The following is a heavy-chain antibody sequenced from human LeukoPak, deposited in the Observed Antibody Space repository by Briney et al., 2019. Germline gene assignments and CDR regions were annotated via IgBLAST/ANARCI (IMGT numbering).Heavy chain of an antibody. CDR3: ARSGQEEFATKTRYYFDY. D-gene: IGHD3-10*01. CDR1: GGSISSYY. Sequence: PSETLSLTCTVSGGSISSYYWSWIRQPAGKGLEWIGRIYTSGSTNYNPSLKSRVTMSVDTSKNQFSLKLSSVTAADTAVYYCARSGQEEFATKTRYYFDYWGQGTLVTVSS. J-gene: IGHJ4*02. V-gene: IGHV4-4*07. CDR2: IYTSGST.